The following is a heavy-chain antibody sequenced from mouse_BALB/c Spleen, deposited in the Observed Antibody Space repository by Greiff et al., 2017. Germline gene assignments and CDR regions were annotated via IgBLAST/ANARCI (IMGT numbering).Heavy chain of an antibody. CDR3: TRGDYGNYFDY. Sequence: VKLQQPGAELVKPGASVKLSCKASGYTFTSYYMYWVKQRPGQGLEWIGGINPSNGGTNFNEKFKSKATLTVDKSSSTAYMQLSSLTSEDSAVYYCTRGDYGNYFDYWGQGTTLTVSS. D-gene: IGHD2-1*01. CDR1: GYTFTSYY. V-gene: IGHV1S81*02. J-gene: IGHJ2*01. CDR2: INPSNGGT.